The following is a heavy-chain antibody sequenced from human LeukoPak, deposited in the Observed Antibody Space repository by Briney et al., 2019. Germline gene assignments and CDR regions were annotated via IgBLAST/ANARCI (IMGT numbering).Heavy chain of an antibody. CDR1: GYTFTSYS. D-gene: IGHD6-6*01. CDR3: ARQSEYSSSPGTSAY. J-gene: IGHJ4*02. CDR2: INSSGGST. V-gene: IGHV1-46*01. Sequence: ASVKVSCMASGYTFTSYSMHWVRQAPGQGLEWMGIINSSGGSTYYAQKFQGRVTMTRDTSTSTDYMELSSLRSEDTAVYYCARQSEYSSSPGTSAYWGQGTLVTVSS.